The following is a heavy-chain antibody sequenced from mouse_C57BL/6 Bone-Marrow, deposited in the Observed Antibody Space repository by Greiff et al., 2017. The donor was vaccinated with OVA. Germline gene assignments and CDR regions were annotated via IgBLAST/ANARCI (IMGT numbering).Heavy chain of an antibody. CDR1: GYTFTDYN. CDR3: ARGIYYGVDY. CDR2: INPNNGGT. Sequence: EVQLQQSGPELVKPGASVKIPCKASGYTFTDYNMDWVKQSHGKSLEWIGDINPNNGGTIYNQKFKGKATLTVDKSSSTAYMELRSLTSEDTAVYYCARGIYYGVDYWGQGTTLTVSS. V-gene: IGHV1-18*01. J-gene: IGHJ2*01. D-gene: IGHD1-2*01.